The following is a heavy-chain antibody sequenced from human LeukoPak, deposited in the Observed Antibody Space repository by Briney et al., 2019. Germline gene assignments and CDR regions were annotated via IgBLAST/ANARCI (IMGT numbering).Heavy chain of an antibody. V-gene: IGHV3-23*01. CDR2: ISGSGNST. J-gene: IGHJ4*02. CDR3: AKVLVLVSANRYYFDY. D-gene: IGHD2-15*01. Sequence: GGSLRLSCVVSGFTFTTHAMSWVRQAPGKGLEWVSLISGSGNSTYYADSVKGRFTISRDNSKNTLYLQMNSLRAEDTAVYYCAKVLVLVSANRYYFDYWGQGTLVTVSS. CDR1: GFTFTTHA.